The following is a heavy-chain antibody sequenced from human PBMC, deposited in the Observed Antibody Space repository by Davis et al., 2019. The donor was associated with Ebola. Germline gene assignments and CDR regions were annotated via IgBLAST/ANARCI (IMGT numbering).Heavy chain of an antibody. CDR2: IGKGGDT. J-gene: IGHJ6*04. CDR3: TRDPSGRGLDV. CDR1: GFTFSSYD. Sequence: PGGSLRLSCAASGFTFSSYDMHWVRQATGKGLEWVSMIGKGGDTHYTDSVKGRFTISGENGKNSLYLQMNSLRAGDTAVYYCTRDPSGRGLDVWGRGTTVTVSS. D-gene: IGHD6-25*01. V-gene: IGHV3-13*01.